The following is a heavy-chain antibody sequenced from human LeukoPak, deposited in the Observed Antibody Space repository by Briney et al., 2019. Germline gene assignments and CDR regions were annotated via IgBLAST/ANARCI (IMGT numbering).Heavy chain of an antibody. CDR2: INTNTGNP. CDR1: GYTFTNYA. V-gene: IGHV7-4-1*02. J-gene: IGHJ6*03. Sequence: ASVKVSCKASGYTFTNYAMNWVRQAPGQGLEWMGWINTNTGNPTYAQGFTGRFVFSLDTSVSTAYLQISSLEAEDTAVYYCARSGGSGSYYARNYYYYMDVWGKGTTVTVSS. CDR3: ARSGGSGSYYARNYYYYMDV. D-gene: IGHD3-10*01.